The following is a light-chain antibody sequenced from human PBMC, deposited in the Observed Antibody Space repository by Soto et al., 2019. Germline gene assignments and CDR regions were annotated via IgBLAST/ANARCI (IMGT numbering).Light chain of an antibody. CDR2: AAS. Sequence: DIPMTQSPSSVSASVGDTVTITCRASRDIHVWLAWYQKKPGKAPQLLIYAASTLQNGVPSRFSSSGSGTVFTLTIASLQPEDFATYYCQQANSFPRTFGQGTKLEIK. CDR1: RDIHVW. V-gene: IGKV1-12*01. CDR3: QQANSFPRT. J-gene: IGKJ2*01.